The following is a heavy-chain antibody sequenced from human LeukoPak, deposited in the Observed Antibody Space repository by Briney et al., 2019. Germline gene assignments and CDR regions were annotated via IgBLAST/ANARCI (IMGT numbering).Heavy chain of an antibody. CDR2: ISAYNGLT. J-gene: IGHJ4*02. D-gene: IGHD6-13*01. V-gene: IGHV1-18*01. CDR3: ARICCPASATWYPDDY. Sequence: ASVKVSCKASGYTFTTSGISWVRQAPGQGLEWMGWISAYNGLTEFAQKFQGRVTLTSDTSTTTAYMELRSLTSDDTTVYYCARICCPASATWYPDDYWGQGTLVTVSS. CDR1: GYTFTTSG.